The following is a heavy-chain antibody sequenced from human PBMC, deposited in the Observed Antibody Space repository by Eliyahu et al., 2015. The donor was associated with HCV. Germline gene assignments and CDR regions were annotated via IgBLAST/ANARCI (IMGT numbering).Heavy chain of an antibody. D-gene: IGHD1-1*01. Sequence: QVQLVQSGREVKKPGASVKVSCKASGYTFTINGISWVRQAPGQGLEWLGWIDPYNDMANYTHIFQGRVTLTTDTSTSTVYMEMTSLRSDDTAVYYCARDRQHALDYWGQGTLVIVSS. CDR2: IDPYNDMA. J-gene: IGHJ4*02. V-gene: IGHV1-18*01. CDR1: GYTFTING. CDR3: ARDRQHALDY.